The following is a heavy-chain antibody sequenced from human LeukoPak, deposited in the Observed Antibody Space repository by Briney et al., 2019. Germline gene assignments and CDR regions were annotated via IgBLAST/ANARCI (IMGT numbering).Heavy chain of an antibody. D-gene: IGHD1-26*01. J-gene: IGHJ6*03. CDR2: ISGSGGST. CDR3: AKSGCELLGVYYYYYYMDF. Sequence: GGSLRLSCAASGFTFSSYAMSWVRQAPGKGLEWVSAISGSGGSTYYADSVKGRFTISRDNSKNTLYLQMNSLRAEDTAVYYCAKSGCELLGVYYYYYYMDFWGKGTTVTVSS. CDR1: GFTFSSYA. V-gene: IGHV3-23*01.